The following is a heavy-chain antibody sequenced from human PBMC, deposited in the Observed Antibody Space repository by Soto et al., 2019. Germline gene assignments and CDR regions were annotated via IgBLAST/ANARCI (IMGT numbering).Heavy chain of an antibody. CDR1: GGSINSYY. Sequence: PSETLSLTCTVSGGSINSYYWNWIRQPPGKGLEWIGYIYYSGSTNYNPSLKSRVTTSVDTSKNQFSLNLSSVTAADTAVYYCARVRHDSSGYYFDYWGQGTRVTVS. V-gene: IGHV4-59*01. D-gene: IGHD3-22*01. CDR2: IYYSGST. CDR3: ARVRHDSSGYYFDY. J-gene: IGHJ4*02.